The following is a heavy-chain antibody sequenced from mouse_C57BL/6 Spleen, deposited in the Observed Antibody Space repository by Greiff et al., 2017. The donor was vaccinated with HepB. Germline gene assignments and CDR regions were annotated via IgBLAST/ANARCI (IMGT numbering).Heavy chain of an antibody. CDR3: ARDRGNWYFDV. J-gene: IGHJ1*03. Sequence: EVMLVESGGGLVQSGRSLRLSCATSGFTFSDFYMEWVRQAPGKGLEWIAASRNKANDYTTEYSASVNGRFIVSRDTSQSILYLQMNALRAEDTAIYYCARDRGNWYFDVWGTGTTVTVSS. CDR2: SRNKANDYTT. V-gene: IGHV7-1*01. CDR1: GFTFSDFY.